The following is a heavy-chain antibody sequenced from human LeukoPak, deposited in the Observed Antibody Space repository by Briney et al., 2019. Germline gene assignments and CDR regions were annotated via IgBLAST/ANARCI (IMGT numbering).Heavy chain of an antibody. CDR3: AKDRYYYDSSGKTYYYYYMDV. V-gene: IGHV3-48*03. Sequence: GGSLRLSCAASGFTFSSYEMNWVRQAPGKGLEWVSYISSSGTTIYYADSVKGRFTISRDNSKNTLYLQMNSLRAEDTAVYYCAKDRYYYDSSGKTYYYYYMDVWGKGTTVTISS. D-gene: IGHD3-22*01. CDR2: ISSSGTTI. CDR1: GFTFSSYE. J-gene: IGHJ6*03.